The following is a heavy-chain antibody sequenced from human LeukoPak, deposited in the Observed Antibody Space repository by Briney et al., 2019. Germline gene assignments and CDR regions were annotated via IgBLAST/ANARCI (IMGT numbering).Heavy chain of an antibody. J-gene: IGHJ4*02. CDR1: GYTLTELS. Sequence: ASVKVSCKVSGYTLTELSMHWVRQAPGKGLEWMGGFDPEDGETIYAQKFQGRVTMTEDTSTDTAYMELSSLRSEDTAVYYCATGPLGYCSSTSCRYDYWGQGTLVTVSS. CDR3: ATGPLGYCSSTSCRYDY. D-gene: IGHD2-2*01. CDR2: FDPEDGET. V-gene: IGHV1-24*01.